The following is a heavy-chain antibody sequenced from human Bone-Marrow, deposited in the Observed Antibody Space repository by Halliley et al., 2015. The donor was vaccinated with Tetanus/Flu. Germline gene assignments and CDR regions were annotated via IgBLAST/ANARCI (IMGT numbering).Heavy chain of an antibody. V-gene: IGHV1-69*04. CDR3: AREGIPTFGDYGMDV. J-gene: IGHJ6*02. CDR2: IIPFLGIA. Sequence: MGRIIPFLGIANYAQKFQGRVTITADKSTSTAYMELSSLRSEDTAVYYCAREGIPTFGDYGMDVWGQGTTVTVSS. D-gene: IGHD3-16*01.